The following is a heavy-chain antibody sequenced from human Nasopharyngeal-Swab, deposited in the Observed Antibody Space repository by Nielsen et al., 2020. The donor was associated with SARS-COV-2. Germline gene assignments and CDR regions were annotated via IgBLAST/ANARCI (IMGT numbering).Heavy chain of an antibody. CDR3: ARDESGDYLGLPFDY. V-gene: IGHV4-39*07. D-gene: IGHD4-17*01. CDR1: GASISSSINY. J-gene: IGHJ4*02. Sequence: SETLSLTCTVSGASISSSINYWGWIRQSPQKGLEWIGTVSYSGTANYNPSFNSRVTISVDTSKNQFSLKLISVTAADTAVYYCARDESGDYLGLPFDYWGQGTLVTVSS. CDR2: VSYSGTA.